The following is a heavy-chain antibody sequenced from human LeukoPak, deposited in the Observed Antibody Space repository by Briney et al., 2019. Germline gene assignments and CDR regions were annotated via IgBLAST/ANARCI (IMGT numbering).Heavy chain of an antibody. V-gene: IGHV3-33*01. CDR2: IWNDGSNK. CDR1: GFTFSTYG. Sequence: GGSLRLSCAAAGFTFSTYGMHWLRQAPGKGLEWVAVIWNDGSNKYYADSVKGRFTISRDNSEDTLYLQMNSLRVDDTAVYYRARAVGPFDYWGQGTLVTVSS. CDR3: ARAVGPFDY. J-gene: IGHJ4*02. D-gene: IGHD3/OR15-3a*01.